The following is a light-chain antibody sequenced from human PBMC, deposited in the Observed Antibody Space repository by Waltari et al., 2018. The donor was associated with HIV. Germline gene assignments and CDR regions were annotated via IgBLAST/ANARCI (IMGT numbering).Light chain of an antibody. Sequence: QSALTQPASVSGSPGQSITISCTGTTSDVGGYTSVSWYQQHPAKAPKIVILDVSNRPSGVSNRFAGSKSGNTASRTISGLQAEDEAYYYCSSYTSSDTVVFGGGTKVTVL. V-gene: IGLV2-14*03. CDR1: TSDVGGYTS. CDR3: SSYTSSDTVV. J-gene: IGLJ2*01. CDR2: DVS.